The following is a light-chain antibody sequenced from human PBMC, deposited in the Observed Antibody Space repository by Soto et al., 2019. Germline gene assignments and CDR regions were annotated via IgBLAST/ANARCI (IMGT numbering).Light chain of an antibody. V-gene: IGLV7-46*01. Sequence: QAVLTQEPSLTVSPGGTVTLTCGSSTGAVTSGHYPYWFQQKPGQAPRTLIYDTTNKHSWTPARFSGSLLGGKAALTLSGAQPEDEAEYYCLISYSGARLVVFGGGTKLTVL. CDR3: LISYSGARLVV. CDR1: TGAVTSGHY. CDR2: DTT. J-gene: IGLJ2*01.